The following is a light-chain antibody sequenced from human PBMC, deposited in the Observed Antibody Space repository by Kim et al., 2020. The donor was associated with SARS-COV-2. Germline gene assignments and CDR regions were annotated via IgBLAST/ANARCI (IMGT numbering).Light chain of an antibody. J-gene: IGLJ1*01. V-gene: IGLV3-1*01. Sequence: PGQTASITCSVDKLGDKYACWYQQKPGQSPVLVIYQDSKRPSGIPERFSGSNSGNTATLTISGTQAMDEADYYCQAWDSSTADYVFGTGTKVTVL. CDR3: QAWDSSTADYV. CDR1: KLGDKY. CDR2: QDS.